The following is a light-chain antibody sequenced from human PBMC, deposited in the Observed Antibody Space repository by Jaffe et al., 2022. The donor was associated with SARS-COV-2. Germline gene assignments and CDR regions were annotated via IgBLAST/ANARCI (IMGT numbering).Light chain of an antibody. CDR2: DVS. CDR3: CSYTRSTFL. CDR1: SSDVGASNY. Sequence: SALAQPASVSGSPGQSITISCTGTSSDVGASNYVSWYQHHPGKAPKLMIYDVSDRPSGVSNRFSGSKSGNTASLTISGLQVEDEADYYCCSYTRSTFLFGTGTKVTVL. V-gene: IGLV2-14*03. J-gene: IGLJ1*01.